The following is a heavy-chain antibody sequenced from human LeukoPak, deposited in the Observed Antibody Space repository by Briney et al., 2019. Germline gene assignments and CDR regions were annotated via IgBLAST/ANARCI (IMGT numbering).Heavy chain of an antibody. Sequence: PGGSLRLSCVGSGFTFSSYSMDWVRQAPGKGLEWVSYISGSSSTILYADSVKGRFTISRDNAKNSLYVQMNRLRAEDTAVYYCASQQPLRFFWGQGALVTVSS. D-gene: IGHD1/OR15-1a*01. V-gene: IGHV3-48*04. CDR3: ASQQPLRFF. J-gene: IGHJ4*02. CDR1: GFTFSSYS. CDR2: ISGSSSTI.